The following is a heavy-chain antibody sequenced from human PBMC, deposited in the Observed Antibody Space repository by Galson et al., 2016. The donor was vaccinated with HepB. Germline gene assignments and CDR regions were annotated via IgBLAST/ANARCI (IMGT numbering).Heavy chain of an antibody. Sequence: SLRLSCAASGFTFNIYALTWVRQPPGKGLEWVSTVTGTGTKTYYADSVKGRFIISRDNSQNTLYLQMNSLRAEDTAVYYCAGADGYNLYFDYWGQGTLVTVSS. V-gene: IGHV3-23*01. J-gene: IGHJ4*02. CDR1: GFTFNIYA. CDR2: VTGTGTKT. D-gene: IGHD5-24*01. CDR3: AGADGYNLYFDY.